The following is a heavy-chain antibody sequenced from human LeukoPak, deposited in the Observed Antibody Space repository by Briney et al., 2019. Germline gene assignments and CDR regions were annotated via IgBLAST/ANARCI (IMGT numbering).Heavy chain of an antibody. J-gene: IGHJ4*02. CDR1: GFTFSSYE. CDR2: IRYDGSNK. Sequence: GGSLRLSCAASGFTFSSYEINWVRQAPGKGLEWVAFIRYDGSNKYYADSVKGRFTISRDNSKNTLYLQMNSLRAEDTAVYYCAKDPGWSYYDSSGYSLDYWGQGTLVTVSS. V-gene: IGHV3-30*02. CDR3: AKDPGWSYYDSSGYSLDY. D-gene: IGHD3-22*01.